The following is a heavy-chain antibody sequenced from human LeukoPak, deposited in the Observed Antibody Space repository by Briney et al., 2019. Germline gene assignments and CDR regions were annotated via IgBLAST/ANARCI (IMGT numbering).Heavy chain of an antibody. D-gene: IGHD3-3*01. CDR3: ARVKVLRFLEWFLDF. CDR2: VYYSGSS. V-gene: IGHV4-31*03. J-gene: IGHJ4*02. CDR1: GSSASSDEYY. Sequence: SETLSLTCSVFGSSASSDEYYWSWVRQHPGKGLEWIGYVYYSGSSYYIPSLESRITMSVEVSKNQFSLELRSVTAADTAVYYCARVKVLRFLEWFLDFWGQGALVTVSS.